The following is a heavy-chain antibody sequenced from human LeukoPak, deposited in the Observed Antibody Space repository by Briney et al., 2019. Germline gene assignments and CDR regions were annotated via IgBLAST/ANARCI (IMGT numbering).Heavy chain of an antibody. CDR1: GFTFSGSA. J-gene: IGHJ3*02. Sequence: GGSLRLSCAASGFTFSGSAMHWVRQASGKGLEWVGRIRSKANSYATAYAASVKGRFTISRDDSKNTAYLQMNSLKTEDTAVYYCTRQDYDSSGSGAFDIWGQGTMVTVSS. CDR3: TRQDYDSSGSGAFDI. CDR2: IRSKANSYAT. V-gene: IGHV3-73*01. D-gene: IGHD3-22*01.